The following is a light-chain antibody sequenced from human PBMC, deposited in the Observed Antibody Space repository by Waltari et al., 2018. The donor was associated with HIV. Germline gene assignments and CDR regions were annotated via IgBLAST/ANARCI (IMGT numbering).Light chain of an antibody. V-gene: IGLV2-23*01. CDR3: CSYAGDSTYV. CDR1: RRDVGFYYL. J-gene: IGLJ1*01. CDR2: EDH. Sequence: QSALAPPASLSGSFGQSITILCNGTRRDVGFYYLVTWYQQYPGKAPQLIIYEDHKRPSGVSDRLSGSKSGNTAFLTISGLQADDEADYYCCSYAGDSTYVFGTGTKVTVL.